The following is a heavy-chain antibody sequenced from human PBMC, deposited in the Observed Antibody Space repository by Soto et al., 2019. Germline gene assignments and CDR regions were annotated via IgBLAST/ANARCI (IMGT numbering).Heavy chain of an antibody. Sequence: PGGSLRLSCAASGFTFSSYAMHWVRQAPGKGLEYVSAISSNGGSTYYANSVKGRFTISRDNSKNTAYLQMSSLRPEDTAVYYCVTGEYYYDGGGYCPFDYWAQGRMVTVSS. CDR3: VTGEYYYDGGGYCPFDY. J-gene: IGHJ4*02. CDR1: GFTFSSYA. CDR2: ISSNGGST. V-gene: IGHV3-64*01. D-gene: IGHD3-22*01.